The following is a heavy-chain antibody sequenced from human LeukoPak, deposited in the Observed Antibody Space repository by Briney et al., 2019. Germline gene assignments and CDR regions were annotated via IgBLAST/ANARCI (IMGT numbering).Heavy chain of an antibody. V-gene: IGHV1-69*13. CDR3: ARDGAVGATVAFDI. J-gene: IGHJ3*02. D-gene: IGHD1-26*01. CDR2: IIPIFGTA. CDR1: GGTFSSYA. Sequence: GASVKVSCKASGGTFSSYAISWVRQAPGQGLEWMGGIIPIFGTANYAQKFQGRVTITADESTSTAYMELSSLRSDDTAVYYCARDGAVGATVAFDIWGQGTMVTVSS.